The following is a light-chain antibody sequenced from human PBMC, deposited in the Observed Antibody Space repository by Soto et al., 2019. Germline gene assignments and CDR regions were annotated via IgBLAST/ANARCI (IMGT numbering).Light chain of an antibody. CDR3: QQYKSYSALT. CDR2: SAS. J-gene: IGKJ4*01. CDR1: QTIRTY. V-gene: IGKV1-17*01. Sequence: DIQMAQSPPSLSSSVGDRVTITCRASQTIRTYLHWYQKKPGKAPNLLIYSASNLQSGVPSRFSGSGSGTEFTLTISSLQPDDFATYYGQQYKSYSALTVGGGTKVDIK.